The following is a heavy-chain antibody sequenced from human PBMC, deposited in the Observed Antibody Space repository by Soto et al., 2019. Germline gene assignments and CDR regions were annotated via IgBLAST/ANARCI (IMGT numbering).Heavy chain of an antibody. CDR3: ARDLGAQIVDY. CDR2: ISGYNGNT. Sequence: QVQLVQSGAEVKKPGASVKVSCKASGYTFISYGIIWVRQAPGQGLEWMGWISGYNGNTKYAQKLQGRVSMTTDTSTSTVYMELRTLTSYDTVVYSCARDLGAQIVDYWGQGTLVTVSS. J-gene: IGHJ4*02. CDR1: GYTFISYG. D-gene: IGHD1-26*01. V-gene: IGHV1-18*01.